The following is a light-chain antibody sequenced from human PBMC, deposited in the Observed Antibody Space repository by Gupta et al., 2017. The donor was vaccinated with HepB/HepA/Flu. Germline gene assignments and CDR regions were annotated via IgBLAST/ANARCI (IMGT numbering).Light chain of an antibody. V-gene: IGKV1-39*01. CDR2: AAS. CDR1: QSISSY. Sequence: IQMTQSPSSLSASVGDRVTITCRASQSISSYVNWNQQKPGKAPKLLSYAASSLQSGVPSRGSGRGSGTDFTLTISSLQPEDFATYYCQQSYSTPGTFGQGTKVEIK. CDR3: QQSYSTPGT. J-gene: IGKJ1*01.